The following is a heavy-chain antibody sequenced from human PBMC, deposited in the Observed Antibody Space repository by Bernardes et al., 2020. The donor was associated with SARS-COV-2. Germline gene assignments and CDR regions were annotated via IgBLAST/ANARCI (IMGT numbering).Heavy chain of an antibody. V-gene: IGHV1-2*04. CDR3: AREDSYGPRGSFDY. J-gene: IGHJ4*02. Sequence: ASVKVSCKASGYTFTGYYMHWVRQAPGQGLEWMGWINPNSGGTNYAQKFQGWVTMTRDTSISTAYMELSRLRSDDTAVYYCAREDSYGPRGSFDYWGQGTLVTVSS. CDR2: INPNSGGT. CDR1: GYTFTGYY. D-gene: IGHD5-18*01.